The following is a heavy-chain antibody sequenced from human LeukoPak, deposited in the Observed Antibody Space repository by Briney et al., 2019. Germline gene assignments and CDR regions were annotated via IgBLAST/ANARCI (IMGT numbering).Heavy chain of an antibody. D-gene: IGHD1-1*01. CDR1: GGSISSSSYY. CDR3: ARAGSYGTTWFDP. Sequence: PSETLSLTCTVSGGSISSSSYYWGWIRPPPGKGLEWIGSIYYSGGTYYNPSLKSRVTISVDTSKNQFSLKLSSVTAADTAVYFCARAGSYGTTWFDPWGQGTLVTVSS. CDR2: IYYSGGT. J-gene: IGHJ5*02. V-gene: IGHV4-39*01.